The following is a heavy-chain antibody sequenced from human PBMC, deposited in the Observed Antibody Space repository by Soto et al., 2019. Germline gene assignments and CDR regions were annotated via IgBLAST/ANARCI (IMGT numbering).Heavy chain of an antibody. J-gene: IGHJ4*02. Sequence: GGSLRLSCAASGFTFSDYAMTWVRQAPGKGLEWISGISANGGSTYYADSVKGRFTISRDNSENTLYLQMNSLRADDTAVYYCAKDCGSADYGGSAFDYWGQGTLVTVSS. CDR2: ISANGGST. D-gene: IGHD4-17*01. V-gene: IGHV3-23*01. CDR3: AKDCGSADYGGSAFDY. CDR1: GFTFSDYA.